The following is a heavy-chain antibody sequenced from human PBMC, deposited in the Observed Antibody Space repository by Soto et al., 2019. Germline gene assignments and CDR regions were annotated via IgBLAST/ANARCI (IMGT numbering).Heavy chain of an antibody. V-gene: IGHV1-2*04. Sequence: GASVKVSCKASGYTFTGYYMHWVRQAPGQGLEWMGWINPNSGGTNYAQKFQGWVTMTRDTSISTAYMELSRLRSDDTAVYYCARARDNWNYKPDAFDIWGQGTMVTVSS. J-gene: IGHJ3*02. CDR1: GYTFTGYY. CDR3: ARARDNWNYKPDAFDI. D-gene: IGHD1-7*01. CDR2: INPNSGGT.